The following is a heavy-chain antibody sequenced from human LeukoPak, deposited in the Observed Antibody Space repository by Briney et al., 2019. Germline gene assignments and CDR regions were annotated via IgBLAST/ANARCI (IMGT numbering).Heavy chain of an antibody. CDR2: INHSGST. J-gene: IGHJ4*02. V-gene: IGHV4-34*01. D-gene: IGHD3-22*01. CDR3: ARGSSSGNYPIDY. CDR1: GGSFSSYY. Sequence: SETLSLTCAVYGGSFSSYYWNWIRQPPGKGLDWIGEINHSGSTNYNPSLKSRVTISVDTSKNQFSLKLSSVTAADTAVYYCARGSSSGNYPIDYWGQGTLVTVSS.